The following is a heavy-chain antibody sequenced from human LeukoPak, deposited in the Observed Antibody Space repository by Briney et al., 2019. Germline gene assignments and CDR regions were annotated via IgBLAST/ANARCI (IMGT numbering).Heavy chain of an antibody. CDR3: ASRMYYYYGMDV. J-gene: IGHJ6*02. CDR2: IDHREST. CDR1: GGSFSDYY. Sequence: PSETLSLTCAVYGGSFSDYYWSWIRQPPGKGLEWIGEIDHRESTTYNPSLKSRVTMSVDTSKNQFSLKLNSVTAADTAVYYCASRMYYYYGMDVWGQGTTVIVSS. V-gene: IGHV4-34*01.